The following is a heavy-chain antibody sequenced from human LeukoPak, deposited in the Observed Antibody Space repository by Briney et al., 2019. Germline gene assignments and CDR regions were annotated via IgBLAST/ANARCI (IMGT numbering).Heavy chain of an antibody. CDR1: GLSFSSFA. D-gene: IGHD6-13*01. J-gene: IGHJ4*02. CDR2: IRGNGET. V-gene: IGHV3-23*01. CDR3: ARASWVSSIDAVR. Sequence: AGGSLRLSCAASGLSFSSFAMSWVRQGPARGLEWVSSIRGNGETSYADSVKGRFTLSSDISRNTVYFQLNNLRVEDTAIYYCARASWVSSIDAVRWGQGTLVTVSS.